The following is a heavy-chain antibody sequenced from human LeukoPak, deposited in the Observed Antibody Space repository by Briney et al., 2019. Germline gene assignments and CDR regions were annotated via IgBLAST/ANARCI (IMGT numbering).Heavy chain of an antibody. J-gene: IGHJ6*02. Sequence: GASVKVSCKASGYTISDYFMHWVRQAPGQGLEWMGRIIPILGIANYAQKFQGRVTITADRSTSTAYMELSSLRSEDTAVYYCARDQHGISGTTIHYYYGMDVWGQGTTVTVSS. V-gene: IGHV1-69*04. CDR2: IIPILGIA. CDR1: GYTISDYF. CDR3: ARDQHGISGTTIHYYYGMDV. D-gene: IGHD1-7*01.